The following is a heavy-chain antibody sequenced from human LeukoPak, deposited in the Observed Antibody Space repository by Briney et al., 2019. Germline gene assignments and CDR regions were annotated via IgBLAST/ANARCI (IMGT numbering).Heavy chain of an antibody. CDR1: GFTFSSYS. D-gene: IGHD3-22*01. CDR3: AKDPHYYDSSGYPFFDY. J-gene: IGHJ4*02. CDR2: ISSSSSYI. Sequence: GGSLRLSCAASGFTFSSYSMNWVRQAPGKGLEWVSSISSSSSYIYYADSVKGRFTISRDNAKNSLYLQMNSLRAEDTAVYYCAKDPHYYDSSGYPFFDYWGQGTLVTVSS. V-gene: IGHV3-21*01.